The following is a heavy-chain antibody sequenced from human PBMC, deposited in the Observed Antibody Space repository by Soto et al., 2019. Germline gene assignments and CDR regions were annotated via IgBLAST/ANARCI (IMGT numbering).Heavy chain of an antibody. V-gene: IGHV3-23*01. J-gene: IGHJ4*02. CDR3: ARQAARNYIDS. CDR1: GFTFSSYA. Sequence: GGSLRLSCAASGFTFSSYAMSWVRQAPGKGLEWVSASSGSGGSTYYADSVKGRFTISRDNAENSVYLQMDSLRADDTAVYYCARQAARNYIDSWGQGNSVTVSS. D-gene: IGHD6-6*01. CDR2: SSGSGGST.